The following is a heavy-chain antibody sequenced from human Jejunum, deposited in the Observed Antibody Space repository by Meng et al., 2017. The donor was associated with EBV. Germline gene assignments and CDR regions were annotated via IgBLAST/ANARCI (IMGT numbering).Heavy chain of an antibody. D-gene: IGHD1-20*01. CDR1: GFTFGEHW. CDR2: IKTDGSYT. Sequence: GQLVGSGGGLVQPGGSLRRSCAASGFTFGEHWMYWVRQAPGKGLVWVSRIKTDGSYTSYADSVKGRFTTSRDNAKNTLYLQMNGLRDEDTAVYYCARDYNSIPNYWGQGTLVTVSS. V-gene: IGHV3-74*01. CDR3: ARDYNSIPNY. J-gene: IGHJ4*02.